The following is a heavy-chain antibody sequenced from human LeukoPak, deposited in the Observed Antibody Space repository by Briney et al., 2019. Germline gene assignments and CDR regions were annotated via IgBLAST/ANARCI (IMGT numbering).Heavy chain of an antibody. Sequence: GRSLRLSCAASGFAVSTNYMSWVRQAPGKGLEWVSVIYSGGTTYYADSVKGRFTISRDNSKNTLYLQMNSLRAEDTAVYYCASGLRAVWIQLSGPDYWGQGTLVTVSS. CDR2: IYSGGTT. CDR1: GFAVSTNY. V-gene: IGHV3-53*01. J-gene: IGHJ4*02. CDR3: ASGLRAVWIQLSGPDY. D-gene: IGHD5-18*01.